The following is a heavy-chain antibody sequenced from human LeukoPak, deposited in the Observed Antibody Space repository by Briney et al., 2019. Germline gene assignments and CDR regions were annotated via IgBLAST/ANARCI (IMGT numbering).Heavy chain of an antibody. V-gene: IGHV4-59*01. CDR1: GGSISSYY. CDR3: ARGRKYSSGWLRPIDY. D-gene: IGHD6-19*01. J-gene: IGHJ4*02. CDR2: IYYSGST. Sequence: PSETLSLTCTVSGGSISSYYWSWIRQPPGKGLESIGYIYYSGSTNYNPSLKSRVTISVDTSKNQFSLKLSSVTAADTAVYYCARGRKYSSGWLRPIDYWGQGTLVTVSS.